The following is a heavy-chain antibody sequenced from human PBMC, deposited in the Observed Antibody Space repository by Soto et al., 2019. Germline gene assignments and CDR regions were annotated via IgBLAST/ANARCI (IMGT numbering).Heavy chain of an antibody. J-gene: IGHJ4*02. D-gene: IGHD2-21*01. V-gene: IGHV4-4*02. CDR3: TRDGDYGYSLAY. CDR1: GASISNGKW. CDR2: ISHSGSP. Sequence: QVQLQESGPGLVKPSETLTLTCVVSGASISNGKWWSWVRQPPGKGLEWIGEISHSGSPNYNPPLRSRFTIEVDKSKNQFSLKFSVTAAVTAMYYCTRDGDYGYSLAYWGQGTLVTVSS.